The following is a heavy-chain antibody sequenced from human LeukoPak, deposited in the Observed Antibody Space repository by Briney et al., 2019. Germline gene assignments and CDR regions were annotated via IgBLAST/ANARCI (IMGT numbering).Heavy chain of an antibody. CDR2: IRYDGSNK. V-gene: IGHV3-30*02. D-gene: IGHD5-12*01. CDR1: GFTFSSYG. CDR3: AEVLASGYDSRWAFDI. Sequence: GGSLRLSCAASGFTFSSYGMHWVRQAPGKGLEWVAFIRYDGSNKYYADSVKGRITISRDNSKNTLYRQMNSLRAEDTAVYYCAEVLASGYDSRWAFDIWGQGTMVTVSS. J-gene: IGHJ3*02.